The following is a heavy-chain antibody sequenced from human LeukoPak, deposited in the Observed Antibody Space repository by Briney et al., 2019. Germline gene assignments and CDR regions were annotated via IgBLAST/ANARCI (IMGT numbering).Heavy chain of an antibody. V-gene: IGHV4-59*12. Sequence: SETLSLTCTVSGAAISTYFWSWIRQSPGKGLEWIGYIYSSGSTNYNPSLKSRVTISVDTSKNQFSLKLSSVTAADTAVYYCAKKWGNWFDPWGQGTLVTVSS. CDR3: AKKWGNWFDP. CDR2: IYSSGST. D-gene: IGHD1-26*01. J-gene: IGHJ5*02. CDR1: GAAISTYF.